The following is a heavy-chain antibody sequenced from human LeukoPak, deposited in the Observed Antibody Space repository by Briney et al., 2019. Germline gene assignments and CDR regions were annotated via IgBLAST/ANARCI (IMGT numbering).Heavy chain of an antibody. D-gene: IGHD5-18*01. J-gene: IGHJ4*02. Sequence: SETLSLTCTVSGGSISSSSYYWGWIRQPPGKGLEWIGNIYFSGSIYYNPSLKSRVTISVDTSKNQFSLKLSPVTAADTAVYYCARLHDGYRYGADYWGQGTLVTAS. V-gene: IGHV4-39*07. CDR2: IYFSGSI. CDR3: ARLHDGYRYGADY. CDR1: GGSISSSSYY.